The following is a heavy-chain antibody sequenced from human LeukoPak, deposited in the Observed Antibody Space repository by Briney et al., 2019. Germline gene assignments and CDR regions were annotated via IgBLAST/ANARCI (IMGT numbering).Heavy chain of an antibody. V-gene: IGHV4-59*01. CDR1: DDSISDYY. CDR2: IHNSGTS. CDR3: TRGAGWLIDY. Sequence: SETLSLTCTVSDDSISDYYRGWIRQPPGKGLEWIGYIHNSGTSTYNLSLKSRVTISADTSKNQFSLKLNSMATADTAVYYCTRGAGWLIDYWGQGILVTVSS. D-gene: IGHD3-16*01. J-gene: IGHJ4*02.